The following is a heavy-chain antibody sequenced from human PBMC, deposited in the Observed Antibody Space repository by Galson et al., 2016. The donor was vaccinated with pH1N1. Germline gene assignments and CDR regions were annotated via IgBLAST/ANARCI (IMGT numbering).Heavy chain of an antibody. D-gene: IGHD6-19*01. Sequence: PALVKPTQTLTLTCTFSGISLSGSGMSVSWIRQPPGKALEWLARLDWDDDKFYSTSLQTRLTISKDTSKNQVVLTMTNMDPVDTATYYCARTKRRGGWAFDIWGQGTIITVSS. V-gene: IGHV2-70*17. CDR3: ARTKRRGGWAFDI. CDR1: GISLSGSGMS. CDR2: LDWDDDK. J-gene: IGHJ3*02.